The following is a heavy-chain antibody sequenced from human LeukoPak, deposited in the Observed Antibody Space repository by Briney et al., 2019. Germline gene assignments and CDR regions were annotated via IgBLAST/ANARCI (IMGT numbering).Heavy chain of an antibody. J-gene: IGHJ5*02. CDR2: INPNSGGT. CDR3: ARVRRSSSWYWSGWFDP. Sequence: ASVKVSCKASGYTFTSYDINWVRQATGQGLEWMGWINPNSGGTNYARKFQGRVTMTRDTSISTAYMELSRLRSDDTAVYYCARVRRSSSWYWSGWFDPWGQGTLVTVSS. CDR1: GYTFTSYD. D-gene: IGHD6-13*01. V-gene: IGHV1-2*02.